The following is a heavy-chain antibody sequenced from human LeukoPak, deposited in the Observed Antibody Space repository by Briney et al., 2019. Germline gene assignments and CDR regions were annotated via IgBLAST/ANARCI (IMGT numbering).Heavy chain of an antibody. D-gene: IGHD3-10*01. CDR1: GFSLSTSGVA. CDR3: AKRFGSGTFYYFDY. Sequence: SGPMLVKPTQTLTLTCTLSGFSLSTSGVAVAWIRQPPGKALEYLGLIYWDDDKRYNPSLKARLIITKGTSDNQMLLRMTSMDPLDTATYYCAKRFGSGTFYYFDYWGQGTLVTVSS. CDR2: IYWDDDK. V-gene: IGHV2-5*02. J-gene: IGHJ4*02.